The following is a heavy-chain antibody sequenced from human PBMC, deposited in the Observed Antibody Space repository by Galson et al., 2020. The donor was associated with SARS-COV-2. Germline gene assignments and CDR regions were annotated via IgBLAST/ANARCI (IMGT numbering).Heavy chain of an antibody. CDR2: IYYSGST. CDR1: GGSISNYY. V-gene: IGHV4-59*01. D-gene: IGHD5-18*01. CDR3: AGIWLTGIY. J-gene: IGHJ4*02. Sequence: SETLSLTCTVSGGSISNYYWSWIRQPPGKGLEWIGYIYYSGSTNYNPSLRSRVTISIDTSKNQFSLNLSSMTAADTAVYYCAGIWLTGIYWGQGTLVTVSS.